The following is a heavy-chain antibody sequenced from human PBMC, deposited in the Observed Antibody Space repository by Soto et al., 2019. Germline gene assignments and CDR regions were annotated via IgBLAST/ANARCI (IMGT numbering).Heavy chain of an antibody. Sequence: GGSMLLSCPVSGFAVNKYCINWVRQAPGKGLEWVSSISKSDYTYYSDSVKGRFAISRDNAKSSVSLQMNTLRVEDTAVYYCAREDSIIIPAVSDFWGQGTLVTVSS. V-gene: IGHV3-21*01. J-gene: IGHJ4*02. CDR3: AREDSIIIPAVSDF. CDR1: GFAVNKYC. D-gene: IGHD2-2*01. CDR2: ISKSDYT.